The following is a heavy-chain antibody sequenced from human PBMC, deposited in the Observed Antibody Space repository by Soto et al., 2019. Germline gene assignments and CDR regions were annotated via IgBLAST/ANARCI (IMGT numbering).Heavy chain of an antibody. CDR2: INTDGGTS. Sequence: EVQLVESGGDLVQPGGSLRLSCAASGFTFSGHWMHWVRQVPGKGLEWVSRINTDGGTSAYAASVKGRFTISRDNAKNTLYLQMNALRAEDTAVYYCAREAGYCSRTSCYRRAFDTWGQGTRVTVSS. CDR1: GFTFSGHW. J-gene: IGHJ3*02. D-gene: IGHD2-2*01. V-gene: IGHV3-74*03. CDR3: AREAGYCSRTSCYRRAFDT.